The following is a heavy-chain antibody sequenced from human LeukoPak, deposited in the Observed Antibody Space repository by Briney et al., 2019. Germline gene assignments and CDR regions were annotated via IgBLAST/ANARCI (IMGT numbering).Heavy chain of an antibody. Sequence: SQTLSLTCTVSGGSISSGDYYWSWIRQPPGKGLEWIGYIYYSGSTYYNPSLKSRVTISVDTSKNQFSLKLSSVTAADTAVYYCARDQATPYYYYGMDVWGKGPRSPSPQ. CDR2: IYYSGST. J-gene: IGHJ6*01. CDR3: ARDQATPYYYYGMDV. V-gene: IGHV4-30-4*01. CDR1: GGSISSGDYY.